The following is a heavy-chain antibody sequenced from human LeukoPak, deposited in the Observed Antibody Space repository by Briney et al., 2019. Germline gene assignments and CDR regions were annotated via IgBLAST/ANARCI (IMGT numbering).Heavy chain of an antibody. CDR1: GGSISSSSYY. CDR3: AVRNDYSNYANQRRDY. V-gene: IGHV4-39*01. CDR2: IYYSGST. J-gene: IGHJ4*02. Sequence: SETLSLTCTVSGGSISSSSYYWGWIRQPPGKGLECIGSIYYSGSTYYNPSLKSRVTISVDTSKNQFSLKLSSVTAADTAVYYCAVRNDYSNYANQRRDYWGQGTLVNLSS. D-gene: IGHD4-11*01.